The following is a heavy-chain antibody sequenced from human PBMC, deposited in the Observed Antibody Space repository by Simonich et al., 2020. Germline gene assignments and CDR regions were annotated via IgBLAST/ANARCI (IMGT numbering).Heavy chain of an antibody. D-gene: IGHD6-13*01. J-gene: IGHJ4*02. CDR2: VEPEDGET. CDR3: ATDTYSSSWYGGGVY. Sequence: EVQLVQSGAEVKTPGATVKISCKVSGYTFTDYYMHWVQQAPGKGREWMGLVEPEDGETINAKKFQGRVTITADTSTDTAYMELSSLRSEDTAVYYCATDTYSSSWYGGGVYWGQGTLVTVSS. V-gene: IGHV1-69-2*01. CDR1: GYTFTDYY.